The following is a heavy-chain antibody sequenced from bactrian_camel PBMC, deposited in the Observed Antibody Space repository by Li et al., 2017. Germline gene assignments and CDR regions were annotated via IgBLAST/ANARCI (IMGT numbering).Heavy chain of an antibody. J-gene: IGHJ7*01. Sequence: HVQLVESGGGSVQAGGSLRLSCAWSDYSFIPYCMGWFRQAPGKEREGVAAIDYDDSRSYTESVKGRFTISRDNANLWHLQMNSLKPLDSAMYYCAALIYGASASCAVGAPANAMDFWGSGTQVTVS. CDR2: IDYDDSR. D-gene: IGHD3*01. V-gene: IGHV3S53*01. CDR1: DYSFIPYC.